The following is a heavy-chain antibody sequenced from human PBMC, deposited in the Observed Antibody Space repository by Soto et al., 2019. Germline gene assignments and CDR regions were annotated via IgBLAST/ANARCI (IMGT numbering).Heavy chain of an antibody. CDR2: INPNSGGT. CDR1: GYTFTGYY. D-gene: IGHD6-19*01. Sequence: RASVKVSCKASGYTFTGYYMHWVRQAPGQGLEWMGWINPNSGGTNYAQKFQGRVTMTRDTSISTAYMELSRLRSDDTAVYYCARGRNQWLVLYGMDVWGQGTTVTVSS. V-gene: IGHV1-2*02. CDR3: ARGRNQWLVLYGMDV. J-gene: IGHJ6*02.